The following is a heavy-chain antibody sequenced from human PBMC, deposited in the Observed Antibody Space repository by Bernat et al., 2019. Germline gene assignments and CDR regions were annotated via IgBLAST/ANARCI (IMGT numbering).Heavy chain of an antibody. CDR2: ISGSGGST. J-gene: IGHJ1*01. CDR1: GFTFSSYA. V-gene: IGHV3-23*01. D-gene: IGHD1-7*01. CDR3: AKDRATGTTSVFYFQH. Sequence: EVQLLESGGGLVQPGGSLRLSCAASGFTFSSYAMSWVRQAPGKGLELVSAISGSGGSTYYADSVKGRFTISRDNSKNTLYLQMNSLRAEDTAVYYCAKDRATGTTSVFYFQHWGQGTLVTVSS.